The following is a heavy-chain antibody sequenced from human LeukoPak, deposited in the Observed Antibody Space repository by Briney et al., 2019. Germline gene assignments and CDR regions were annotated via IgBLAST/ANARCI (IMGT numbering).Heavy chain of an antibody. CDR1: GFTFSNAW. CDR2: IKSKTDGGTT. V-gene: IGHV3-15*01. J-gene: IGHJ4*02. CDR3: TTGVVVVAATDY. Sequence: GGSLRLSCAASGFTFSNAWMSWVRQAPGKGLEWVGRIKSKTDGGTTDYATPVKGRSTISRDDSKNTLYLQMNSLKTEDTAVYYCTTGVVVVAATDYWGQGTLVTVSS. D-gene: IGHD2-15*01.